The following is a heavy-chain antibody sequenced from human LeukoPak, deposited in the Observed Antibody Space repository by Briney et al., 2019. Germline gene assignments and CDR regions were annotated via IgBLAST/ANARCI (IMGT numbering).Heavy chain of an antibody. D-gene: IGHD5-24*01. CDR2: VKHDGSEK. CDR3: AKEGRSLQTY. CDR1: GLTFSTYW. Sequence: GGSLRLSCAVSGLTFSTYWMSWVRQAPGQGLEWVANVKHDGSEKYYVDSVKGRFTISRDNAKNSLYLQMNSLRVEDTAVYYCAKEGRSLQTYWGQGTLVTVSS. J-gene: IGHJ4*02. V-gene: IGHV3-7*03.